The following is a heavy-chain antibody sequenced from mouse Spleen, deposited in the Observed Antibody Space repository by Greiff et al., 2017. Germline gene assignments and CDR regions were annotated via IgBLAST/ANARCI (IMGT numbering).Heavy chain of an antibody. V-gene: IGHV1-59*01. Sequence: VQLQQSGAELVRPGTSVKLSCKASGYTFTSYWMHWVKQRPGQGLEWIGVIDPSDSYTNYNQKFKGKATLTVDTSSSTAYMQLSSLTSEDSAVYYCARSDDGYYPYYWGQGTTLTVSS. CDR2: IDPSDSYT. J-gene: IGHJ2*01. CDR3: ARSDDGYYPYY. CDR1: GYTFTSYW. D-gene: IGHD2-3*01.